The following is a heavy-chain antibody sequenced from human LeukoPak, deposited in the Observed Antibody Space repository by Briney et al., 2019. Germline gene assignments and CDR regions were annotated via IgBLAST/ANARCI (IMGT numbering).Heavy chain of an antibody. J-gene: IGHJ6*04. D-gene: IGHD3-9*01. CDR3: AELVIIMTGGV. CDR2: ISISGSTI. Sequence: GGSLRLSCAASGVTFTIYKINSVRHAPGKGQEWVSYISISGSTISYADSLKVRFTISKDNAKNSLYLQMNILTAQDTAVYYCAELVIIMTGGVWDKGTTVTISS. V-gene: IGHV3-48*03. CDR1: GVTFTIYK.